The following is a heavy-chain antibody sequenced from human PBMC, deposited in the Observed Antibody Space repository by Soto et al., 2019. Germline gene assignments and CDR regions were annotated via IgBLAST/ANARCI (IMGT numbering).Heavy chain of an antibody. CDR3: ARVGYSSGRVHWFDP. J-gene: IGHJ5*02. V-gene: IGHV4-59*01. D-gene: IGHD6-19*01. CDR2: IYYSGST. Sequence: SETLSLTCTVSGGSISSYYWSWIRQPPGKGLEWIGYIYYSGSTNYNPSLKSRVTISVDTSKNQFSLKLSSVTAADTAVYYCARVGYSSGRVHWFDPWGQGTLVTVSS. CDR1: GGSISSYY.